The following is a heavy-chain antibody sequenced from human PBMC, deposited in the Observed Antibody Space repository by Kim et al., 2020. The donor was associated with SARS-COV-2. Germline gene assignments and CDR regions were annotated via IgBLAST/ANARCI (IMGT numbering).Heavy chain of an antibody. CDR3: ARERASSGWYDAFDI. V-gene: IGHV3-33*01. Sequence: GGSLRLSCAASGFTFSSYGMHWVRQAPGKGLEWVAVIWYDGSNKHYADSVKGRFTISRDNSKNTLFLQMNSLRAEDMAVYYCARERASSGWYDAFDIWAKGQWSPSLQ. D-gene: IGHD6-19*01. J-gene: IGHJ3*02. CDR1: GFTFSSYG. CDR2: IWYDGSNK.